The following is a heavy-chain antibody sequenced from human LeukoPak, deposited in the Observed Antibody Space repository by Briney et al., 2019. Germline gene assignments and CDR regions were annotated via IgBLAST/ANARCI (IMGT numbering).Heavy chain of an antibody. CDR1: GGTFSSYT. CDR2: IIPIFGTA. V-gene: IGHV1-69*05. D-gene: IGHD3-16*02. Sequence: SVKVSCKASGGTFSSYTNSWVRQAPGQGLEWMGRIIPIFGTANYAQKFQGRVTINTDESTSTAYMELSSLRSEDTAVYYCARDRMITFGGVIVTNWFDPWGQGTLVTVSS. J-gene: IGHJ5*02. CDR3: ARDRMITFGGVIVTNWFDP.